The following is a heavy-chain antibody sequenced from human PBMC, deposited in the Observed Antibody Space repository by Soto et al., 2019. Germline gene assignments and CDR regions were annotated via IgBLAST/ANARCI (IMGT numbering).Heavy chain of an antibody. D-gene: IGHD3-10*01. CDR2: IYYSGST. CDR3: ARGRGAPVRGALGSGYYMDV. V-gene: IGHV4-31*03. CDR1: GGSISSGGYY. J-gene: IGHJ6*03. Sequence: SETLSLTCTVSGGSISSGGYYWSWIRQHPGKGLEWIGYIYYSGSTYYNPSLKSRVTISVDTSKNQFSLKLSSVTAADTAVYYCARGRGAPVRGALGSGYYMDVWGKGTTVTVSS.